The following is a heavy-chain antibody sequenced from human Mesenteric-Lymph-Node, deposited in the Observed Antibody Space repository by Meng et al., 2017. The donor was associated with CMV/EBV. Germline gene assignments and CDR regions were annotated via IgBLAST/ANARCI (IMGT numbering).Heavy chain of an antibody. V-gene: IGHV3-7*01. CDR3: ANLDPGYSFAMHV. D-gene: IGHD3-9*01. J-gene: IGHJ6*02. CDR2: IRQDGSDK. CDR1: GFTFSAYW. Sequence: GGSLRLSCAASGFTFSAYWMSWVRQAPGYGLEWVANIRQDGSDKYYVDSVRGRFTISRDNAQNSLYLQINSLRAEDSAVYYCANLDPGYSFAMHVWGQGTTVTVSS.